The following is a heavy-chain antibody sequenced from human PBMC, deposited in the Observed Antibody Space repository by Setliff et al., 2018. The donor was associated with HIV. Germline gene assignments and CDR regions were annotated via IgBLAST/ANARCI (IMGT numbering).Heavy chain of an antibody. CDR3: ARSLYDSSMNVI. CDR1: GFTFDDYA. D-gene: IGHD3-22*01. CDR2: ITWNSGSI. Sequence: GGSLRLSCAASGFTFDDYAMHWVRQAPGKGLEWVSGITWNSGSIAYADSVKGRFTISRDNAKNSLYLQMNSLRAEDTAVYYCARSLYDSSMNVIWGQGTMVTVSS. J-gene: IGHJ3*02. V-gene: IGHV3-9*01.